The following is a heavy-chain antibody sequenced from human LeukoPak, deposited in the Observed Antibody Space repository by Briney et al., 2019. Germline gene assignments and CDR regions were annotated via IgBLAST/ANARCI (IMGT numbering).Heavy chain of an antibody. D-gene: IGHD3-22*01. V-gene: IGHV4-4*07. Sequence: SETLSLTCTVSGGSISNYYWNWIRQPAGKGLEWIGRIYSSGSTNYNPSLKSRVTISVDTSKNQFSLKLISVTAADTAVYYCARAYDTSGYYNAFDIWGHGTMVTVSS. J-gene: IGHJ3*02. CDR3: ARAYDTSGYYNAFDI. CDR2: IYSSGST. CDR1: GGSISNYY.